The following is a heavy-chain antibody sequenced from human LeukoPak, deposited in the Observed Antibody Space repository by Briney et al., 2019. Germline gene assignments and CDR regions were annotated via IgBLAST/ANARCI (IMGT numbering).Heavy chain of an antibody. D-gene: IGHD3-10*01. V-gene: IGHV4-30-2*01. CDR1: GGSISSGGYY. Sequence: SETLSLTCTVSGGSISSGGYYWSWIRQPPGKGLEWIGYIYHSGSTYYNPSLKSRVTISVDTSKNQFSLKLSSVTAADTAVYYCARVRLGFGELFSYGMDVWGQGTTVTVSS. J-gene: IGHJ6*02. CDR2: IYHSGST. CDR3: ARVRLGFGELFSYGMDV.